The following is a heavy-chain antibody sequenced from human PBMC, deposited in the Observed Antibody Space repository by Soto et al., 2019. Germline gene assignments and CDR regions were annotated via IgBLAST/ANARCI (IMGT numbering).Heavy chain of an antibody. CDR1: GDSISRGYY. D-gene: IGHD3-3*01. CDR3: ARTHNVGYYPH. Sequence: NPSETLSLTCAVSGDSISRGYYWAWIRQPPGKGLEYIGSIYHSVTTYYNPSLMSRVTISVETSKNQFSLNLRSVTDADSAVYYCARTHNVGYYPHCGQGTLVTVSS. CDR2: IYHSVTT. J-gene: IGHJ4*02. V-gene: IGHV4-38-2*01.